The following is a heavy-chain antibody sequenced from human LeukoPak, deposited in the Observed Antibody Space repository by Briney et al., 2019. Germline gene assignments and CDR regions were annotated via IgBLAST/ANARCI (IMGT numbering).Heavy chain of an antibody. CDR2: IYSSGST. D-gene: IGHD3-10*01. CDR3: AKSVYYGSGTYWPLEFDF. V-gene: IGHV4-4*07. Sequence: SETLSLTCTVSGGSISSYYWSWIRQPAGKGLEWIGRIYSSGSTNYNPSLKSRVTMSVDTSKNQFSLKLSSVTAADTAVYYCAKSVYYGSGTYWPLEFDFWGQGALVTVSS. CDR1: GGSISSYY. J-gene: IGHJ4*02.